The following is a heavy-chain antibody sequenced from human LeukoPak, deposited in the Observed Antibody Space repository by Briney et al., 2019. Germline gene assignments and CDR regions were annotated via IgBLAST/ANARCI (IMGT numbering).Heavy chain of an antibody. D-gene: IGHD3-22*01. CDR2: IKSNTDGGTT. J-gene: IGHJ4*02. CDR3: AKVYSSGYPYFDY. Sequence: PGGSLRLSCAASGFIFSNAWMNWVRQVPGKGLEWVGRIKSNTDGGTTDYAAPVKGRFTISRDDSKNTLYLQMNSLRAEDTAVYYCAKVYSSGYPYFDYWGQGTLVTVSS. V-gene: IGHV3-15*07. CDR1: GFIFSNAW.